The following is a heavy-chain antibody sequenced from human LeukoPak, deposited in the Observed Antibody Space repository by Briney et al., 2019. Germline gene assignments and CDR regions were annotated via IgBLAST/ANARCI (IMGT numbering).Heavy chain of an antibody. D-gene: IGHD5-24*01. J-gene: IGHJ4*02. CDR1: GFTFISYA. V-gene: IGHV3-23*01. CDR3: AKGRWLQNSGFDY. CDR2: ISGSGGST. Sequence: GGSLRLSCAASGFTFISYAMSWVRQAPGKGLEWVSAISGSGGSTYYADSVKGRFTISRDNSKNTLYLQMNSLRAEDTAVYYCAKGRWLQNSGFDYWGQGTLVTVSS.